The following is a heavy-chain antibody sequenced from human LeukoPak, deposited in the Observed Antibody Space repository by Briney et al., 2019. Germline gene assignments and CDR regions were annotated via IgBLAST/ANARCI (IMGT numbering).Heavy chain of an antibody. CDR1: GYTFTSYG. CDR2: ISAYSGNT. D-gene: IGHD3-10*01. J-gene: IGHJ3*02. CDR3: AKGPIWFGEFHAFDI. V-gene: IGHV1-18*04. Sequence: ASVKVSCKGSGYTFTSYGICWVRQAQAQGLEWMGWISAYSGNTNYAQKLQGRVTMTTDTSKSTAYMELRSLRSDETALYCCAKGPIWFGEFHAFDIWGQGTMVTVSS.